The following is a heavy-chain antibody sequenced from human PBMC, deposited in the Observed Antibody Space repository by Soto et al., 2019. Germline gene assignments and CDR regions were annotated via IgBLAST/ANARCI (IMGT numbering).Heavy chain of an antibody. J-gene: IGHJ3*01. D-gene: IGHD4-4*01. V-gene: IGHV3-11*01. Sequence: QVQLVESGGGSVKPGGSLRLSCAASGFTFSDYYMSWIRQAPGKGLEWVSYISFNGGTIYYADSVKGRFTIFRDNVKNSLYLQMNSLRAEDTAVYYCARESAMTTVTTAVAFDVWGQGTMVTVSS. CDR3: ARESAMTTVTTAVAFDV. CDR2: ISFNGGTI. CDR1: GFTFSDYY.